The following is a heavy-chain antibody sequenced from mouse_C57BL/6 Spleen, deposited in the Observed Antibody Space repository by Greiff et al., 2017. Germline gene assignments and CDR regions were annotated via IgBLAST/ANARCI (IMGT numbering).Heavy chain of an antibody. D-gene: IGHD1-1*01. CDR3: ARYGSSPYWYFDV. V-gene: IGHV1-50*01. CDR1: GYTFTSYW. CDR2: IDPSDSYT. J-gene: IGHJ1*03. Sequence: VQLQQPGAELVKPGASVKLSCKASGYTFTSYWMQWVKQRPGQGLEWIGEIDPSDSYTNYNQKFKGKATLTVDPSSSTAYMQLSSLTSEDSAVYYCARYGSSPYWYFDVWGTGTTVTVSS.